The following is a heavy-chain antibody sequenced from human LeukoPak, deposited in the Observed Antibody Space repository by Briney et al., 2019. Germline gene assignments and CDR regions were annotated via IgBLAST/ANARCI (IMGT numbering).Heavy chain of an antibody. CDR3: ATLAAAGHGVDC. Sequence: ASVKVSCKVSGYTLTELSMHWVRQAPGKGLEWMGGFDPEDGETIYAQKFQGRVTMTEDTSTDTAYMELSSLRSEDTAVYYCATLAAAGHGVDCWGQGTLVTVSS. CDR2: FDPEDGET. J-gene: IGHJ4*02. CDR1: GYTLTELS. D-gene: IGHD6-13*01. V-gene: IGHV1-24*01.